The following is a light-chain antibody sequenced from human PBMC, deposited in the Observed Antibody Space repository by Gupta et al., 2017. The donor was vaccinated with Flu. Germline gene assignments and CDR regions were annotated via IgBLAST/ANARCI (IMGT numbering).Light chain of an antibody. CDR3: AAWDDSLNAYV. V-gene: IGLV1-44*01. CDR1: TSSIGSNA. CDR2: NDN. Sequence: QSTLTQPPSASGTPGPRVTISCSGTTSSIGSNAVNWYQHLPGTSPKLLVYNDNQRPPGVPDRFSGSKSGTSASLAISGLQAEDEASYYCAAWDDSLNAYVFGSGTKVTDL. J-gene: IGLJ1*01.